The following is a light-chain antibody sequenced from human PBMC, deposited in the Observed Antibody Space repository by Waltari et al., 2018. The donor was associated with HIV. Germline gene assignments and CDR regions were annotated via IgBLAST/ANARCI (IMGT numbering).Light chain of an antibody. V-gene: IGKV4-1*01. CDR1: QRVLSYLNNKNN. CDR3: QQFNSTPT. J-gene: IGKJ4*01. CDR2: WAS. Sequence: DIEMTQSPDSLAVSLGETATINCKSSQRVLSYLNNKNNLTWYQQKPGKPPRMLINWASTRQSGVPDRFSGGGSGTDFTLTISSLQAEDVAVYYCQQFNSTPTFGGGTKVEIK.